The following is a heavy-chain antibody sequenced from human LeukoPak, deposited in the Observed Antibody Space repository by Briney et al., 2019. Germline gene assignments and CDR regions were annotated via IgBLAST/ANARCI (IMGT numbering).Heavy chain of an antibody. Sequence: GGSLRLSCAASGFTFSSYSMNWVRQAPGKGLEWVSYISSSTSTIYYADSVKGRFTISRDNAKNSLYLQMNSLRDEDTAVYYRARGLGYYGSGSYYYFDYWGQGTLVTVSS. V-gene: IGHV3-48*02. J-gene: IGHJ4*02. CDR2: ISSSTSTI. CDR3: ARGLGYYGSGSYYYFDY. CDR1: GFTFSSYS. D-gene: IGHD3-10*01.